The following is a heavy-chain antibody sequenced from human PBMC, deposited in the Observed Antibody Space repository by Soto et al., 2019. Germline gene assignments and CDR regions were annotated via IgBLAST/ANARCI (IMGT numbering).Heavy chain of an antibody. D-gene: IGHD6-13*01. CDR1: GGSVSSGSYY. V-gene: IGHV4-61*01. J-gene: IGHJ4*02. CDR2: IYYSGST. CDR3: ARGNGIASRPADY. Sequence: SETLSLTCTVSGGSVSSGSYYWSWIRQPPGKGLEWIGYIYYSGSTNYNPSLKTRVTISVDTSKNQFSLKLSSVTAADTAVYYCARGNGIASRPADYWGQGTLVTVSS.